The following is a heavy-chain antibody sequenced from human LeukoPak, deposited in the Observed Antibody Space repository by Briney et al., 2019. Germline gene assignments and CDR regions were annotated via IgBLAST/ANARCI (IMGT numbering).Heavy chain of an antibody. D-gene: IGHD1-26*01. CDR2: ISAYNGNT. CDR1: GYTFTSYG. J-gene: IGHJ4*02. V-gene: IGHV1-18*01. CDR3: ARAPLKKVGATLDY. Sequence: ASVKVSCKASGYTFTSYGISWVRQAPGQGLDWMGWISAYNGNTNYAQKLQGRVTMTTDTSTSTAYMELRSLRSDDTAVYYCARAPLKKVGATLDYWGQGTLVTVSS.